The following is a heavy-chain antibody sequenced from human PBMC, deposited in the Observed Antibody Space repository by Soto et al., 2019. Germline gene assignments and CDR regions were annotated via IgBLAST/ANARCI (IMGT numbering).Heavy chain of an antibody. CDR2: IIPIFGTA. CDR1: GGTFSSYA. D-gene: IGHD5-12*01. J-gene: IGHJ6*02. Sequence: GASVKVSCKASGGTFSSYAISWVRQAPGQGLEWMGGIIPIFGTANYAQKFQGRVTITADESTSTAYMELSSLRSEDTAVYYCARERPSRRDGYNYASGYYYYYGMDVWGQGTTVTVSS. V-gene: IGHV1-69*13. CDR3: ARERPSRRDGYNYASGYYYYYGMDV.